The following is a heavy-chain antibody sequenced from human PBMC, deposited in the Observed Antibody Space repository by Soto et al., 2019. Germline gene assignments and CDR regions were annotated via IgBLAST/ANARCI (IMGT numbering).Heavy chain of an antibody. J-gene: IGHJ6*02. CDR3: ARDFVVGGPTINYYYGMDV. CDR2: IYSAGST. CDR1: GFTVSSNY. Sequence: GGSLRLSCAASGFTVSSNYMSWVRQAPGKGLEWISIIYSAGSTYYADSVKGRFTISRDNSKNTLYLQMNSLGAEDTAVYYCARDFVVGGPTINYYYGMDVWGQGTTVTVS. V-gene: IGHV3-66*01. D-gene: IGHD1-26*01.